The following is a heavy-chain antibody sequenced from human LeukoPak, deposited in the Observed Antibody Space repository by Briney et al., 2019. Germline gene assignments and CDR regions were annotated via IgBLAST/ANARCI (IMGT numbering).Heavy chain of an antibody. Sequence: GSSVKVSCKASGGTFSSYAISWVRQAPGQGLEWMGRIIPILGIANYAQKFQGRVTITADKSTSTAYMELSSLRSEDTAVYCCARDSGSSGLFDYWGQGTLVSVSS. CDR3: ARDSGSSGLFDY. V-gene: IGHV1-69*04. CDR2: IIPILGIA. CDR1: GGTFSSYA. D-gene: IGHD6-19*01. J-gene: IGHJ4*02.